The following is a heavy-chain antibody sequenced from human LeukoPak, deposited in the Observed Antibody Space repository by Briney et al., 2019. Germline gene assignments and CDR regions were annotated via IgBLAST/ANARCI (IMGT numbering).Heavy chain of an antibody. CDR3: ARGLMTTGRSNFDY. CDR2: IYYSGTT. J-gene: IGHJ4*02. CDR1: GGSLSNYY. V-gene: IGHV4-59*12. D-gene: IGHD4-17*01. Sequence: SETLSLTCTVSGGSLSNYYWSWIRQPPGKGLEWIGYIYYSGTTNYNPSLKSRVTISVDTSKNQFSLNLSSVTAADTAVYYCARGLMTTGRSNFDYWGQGTLVTVSS.